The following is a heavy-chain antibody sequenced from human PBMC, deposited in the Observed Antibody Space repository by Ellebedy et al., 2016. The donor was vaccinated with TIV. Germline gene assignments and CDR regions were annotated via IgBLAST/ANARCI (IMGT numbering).Heavy chain of an antibody. D-gene: IGHD3-22*01. CDR2: INPNSGGA. J-gene: IGHJ1*01. Sequence: ASVKVSCKASGYTFTGYYMHWVRQAPGQGLEWMGWINPNSGGANYAQKFQGRVTMTEDTSTGTAYMELSTLRSEDTAVYYCATVFLNMVVEGLQFWGRGTPVTVSA. CDR3: ATVFLNMVVEGLQF. V-gene: IGHV1-2*02. CDR1: GYTFTGYY.